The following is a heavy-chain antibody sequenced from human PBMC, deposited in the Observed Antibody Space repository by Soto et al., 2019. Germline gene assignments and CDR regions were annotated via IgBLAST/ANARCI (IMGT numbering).Heavy chain of an antibody. CDR3: ARGLSGYFDY. Sequence: SETLSLTCTVSGGSIISGAYYWSWIRQHPGKGLEWIGYIYYSGSTYYNPSLKSRGTISLDTSENQFSLKLSSVTAADTAVYHCARGLSGYFDYWGQGTLVTVSS. D-gene: IGHD3-3*01. CDR1: GGSIISGAYY. J-gene: IGHJ4*02. CDR2: IYYSGST. V-gene: IGHV4-31*03.